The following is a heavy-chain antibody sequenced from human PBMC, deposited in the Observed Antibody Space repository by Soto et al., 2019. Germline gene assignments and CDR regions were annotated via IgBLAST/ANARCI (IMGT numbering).Heavy chain of an antibody. Sequence: GGSLRLSCAASGFTVSSNYMSWVRQAPGKGLEWVSVIYSGGSTYYADSVKGRFTISRDNSKNTLYLQMNSLRAEDTAVYYCAKADLVTTSNLRYWGQGTLVTVSS. V-gene: IGHV3-53*01. J-gene: IGHJ4*02. CDR1: GFTVSSNY. D-gene: IGHD4-17*01. CDR3: AKADLVTTSNLRY. CDR2: IYSGGST.